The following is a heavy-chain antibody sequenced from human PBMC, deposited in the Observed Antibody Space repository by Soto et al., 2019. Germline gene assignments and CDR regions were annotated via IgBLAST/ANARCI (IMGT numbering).Heavy chain of an antibody. CDR1: GGAFSTYA. D-gene: IGHD3-16*01. CDR3: ARALKAGGDFGMDV. Sequence: QVQLVQSGAEVKEPGSSVKVACQASGGAFSTYAISWVRQAPGQGLEWMGGVIPLFGTSNYLPKFQGRVSIAADRYTETVYMELSRLRFDDTAVYFCARALKAGGDFGMDVWGQGTTVTVSS. V-gene: IGHV1-69*06. CDR2: VIPLFGTS. J-gene: IGHJ6*01.